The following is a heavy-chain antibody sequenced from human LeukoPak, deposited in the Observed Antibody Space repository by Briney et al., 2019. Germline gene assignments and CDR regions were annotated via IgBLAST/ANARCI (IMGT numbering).Heavy chain of an antibody. CDR3: ARHLGVQLWSYHFDY. D-gene: IGHD5-18*01. Sequence: SETLSLTCTVSGGSINSYYWSWIRQPPGKGLEWIGYIYYSGSTNYNPSLKSRVTISVDTSKNQFSLKLSSVTAADTAVYYCARHLGVQLWSYHFDYWGQGTLVTVSS. J-gene: IGHJ4*02. CDR1: GGSINSYY. V-gene: IGHV4-59*08. CDR2: IYYSGST.